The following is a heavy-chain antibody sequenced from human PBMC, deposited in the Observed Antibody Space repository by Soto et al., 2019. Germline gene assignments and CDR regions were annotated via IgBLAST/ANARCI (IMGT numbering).Heavy chain of an antibody. CDR3: AGSGSSPYYYYYGMDV. CDR2: IYYSGST. D-gene: IGHD3-10*01. J-gene: IGHJ6*02. CDR1: GGSISSYC. Sequence: QVQLQESGPGLVKPSETLSLTCTVSGGSISSYCWSWIRQPPGKGLEWIGYIYYSGSTNYNPSLTSRVTTSADTSKNQFSLKLSSVTAADTAVYYCAGSGSSPYYYYYGMDVWGQGTTVTVSS. V-gene: IGHV4-59*01.